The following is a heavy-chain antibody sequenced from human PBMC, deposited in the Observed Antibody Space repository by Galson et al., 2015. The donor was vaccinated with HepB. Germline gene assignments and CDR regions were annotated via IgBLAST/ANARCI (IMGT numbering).Heavy chain of an antibody. D-gene: IGHD6-19*01. Sequence: SLRLSCAASGFTFSSYGMHWVRQAPGKGLEWVSVIYSGGSTYYADSVKGRFTISRDNSKNTLYLQMNSLRAEDTAVYYCARDQGIAVARAFDIWGQGTMVTVSS. CDR2: IYSGGST. J-gene: IGHJ3*02. V-gene: IGHV3-NL1*01. CDR1: GFTFSSYG. CDR3: ARDQGIAVARAFDI.